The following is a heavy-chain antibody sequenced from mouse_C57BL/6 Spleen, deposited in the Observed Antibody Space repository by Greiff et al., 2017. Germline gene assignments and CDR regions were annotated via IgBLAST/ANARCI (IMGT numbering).Heavy chain of an antibody. CDR2: IYPSDSET. CDR1: GYTFTSYW. J-gene: IGHJ1*03. V-gene: IGHV1-61*01. CDR3: ARLGITTVVATDWYFDV. Sequence: QVQLQQPGAELVRPGSSVKLSCKASGYTFTSYWMDWVKQRPGQGLEWIGNIYPSDSETHYNQKFKDKATLTVDKSSSTAYMQLSSLTSEDSAVYYCARLGITTVVATDWYFDVWGTGTTVTVSS. D-gene: IGHD1-1*01.